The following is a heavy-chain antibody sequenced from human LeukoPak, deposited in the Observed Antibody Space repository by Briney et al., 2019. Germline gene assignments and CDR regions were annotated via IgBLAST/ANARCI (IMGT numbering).Heavy chain of an antibody. CDR3: AKASRAAAVGRTKSYYYYGMDV. V-gene: IGHV3-9*01. CDR1: GFTFDDNA. J-gene: IGHJ6*02. Sequence: QPGGSLRLSCAASGFTFDDNAMHWVRQAPGKGLEWVSGINWNSGSRGYADSVKGRFTISRDNAKNSLYLQMNSLRAEDTALYYCAKASRAAAVGRTKSYYYYGMDVWGQGTTVTVSS. D-gene: IGHD6-13*01. CDR2: INWNSGSR.